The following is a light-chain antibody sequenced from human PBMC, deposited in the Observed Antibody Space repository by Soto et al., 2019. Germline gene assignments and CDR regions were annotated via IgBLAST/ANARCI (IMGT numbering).Light chain of an antibody. V-gene: IGKV1-39*01. CDR1: QSISRY. CDR3: QQSYSFWT. Sequence: DIQMTQSPSSLSASVGDRVTITCRASQSISRYLNWYQHKPGKAPNLLIYAASSLQSGVPSRFSGSGSGTDFTLTISGLPPDDFATYYCQQSYSFWTFGQGTKVEIK. CDR2: AAS. J-gene: IGKJ1*01.